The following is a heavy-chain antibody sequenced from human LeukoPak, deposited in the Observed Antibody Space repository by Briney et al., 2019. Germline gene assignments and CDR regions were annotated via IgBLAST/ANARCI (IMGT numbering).Heavy chain of an antibody. V-gene: IGHV1-69*05. CDR1: GGTFSSYA. CDR3: ATLAVAGDYYFDY. J-gene: IGHJ4*02. CDR2: IIPIFGTA. D-gene: IGHD6-19*01. Sequence: ASVKVSCKAFGGTFSSYAISWVRQAPGQGLEWMGGIIPIFGTANYAQKFQGRVTITTDESTSTAYMELSSLRSEDTAVYYCATLAVAGDYYFDYWGQGTLVTVSS.